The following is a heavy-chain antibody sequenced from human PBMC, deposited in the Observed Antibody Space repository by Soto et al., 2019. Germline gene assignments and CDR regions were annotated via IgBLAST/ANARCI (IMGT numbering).Heavy chain of an antibody. J-gene: IGHJ4*02. CDR2: ISGSGGST. CDR1: GFTFSSYA. CDR3: VGTGWIFKIGEVDY. V-gene: IGHV3-23*01. D-gene: IGHD2-2*03. Sequence: PGGSLILSCAASGFTFSSYAMSWVRQAPGKGLEWVSAISGSGGSTYYADSVKGRFTISRDNSKNTLYLQMTSLRAEDTAVYYCVGTGWIFKIGEVDYWGQGTLVTVSS.